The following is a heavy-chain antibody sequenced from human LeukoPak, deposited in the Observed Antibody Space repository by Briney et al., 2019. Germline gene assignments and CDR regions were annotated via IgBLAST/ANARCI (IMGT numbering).Heavy chain of an antibody. D-gene: IGHD6-13*01. CDR1: GFTFSSYS. CDR2: ISISSSYI. V-gene: IGHV3-21*01. Sequence: GGSLRLSCAPSGFTFSSYSINWVRQAPGKGLEWVSSISISSSYIYYADSVKGRFTISRDNAKNSLYLQMNSLRAEDTAVYYCARDRGLVAAAGIPSDYWGQGTLVTVSS. J-gene: IGHJ4*02. CDR3: ARDRGLVAAAGIPSDY.